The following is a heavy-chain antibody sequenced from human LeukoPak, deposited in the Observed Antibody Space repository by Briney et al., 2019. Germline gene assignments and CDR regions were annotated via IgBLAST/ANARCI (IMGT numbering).Heavy chain of an antibody. V-gene: IGHV3-74*01. J-gene: IGHJ6*02. CDR1: GFTFSSYW. Sequence: GGSLRLSCAASGFTFSSYWMHWVRHAPGKGLVWVSRINSDGSSTSYADSVKGRFTISRDNAKNALYLQMNSLRAEDTAVYYCARGGTGYYYYYGMDVWGQGTTVTVSS. CDR2: INSDGSST. D-gene: IGHD1-1*01. CDR3: ARGGTGYYYYYGMDV.